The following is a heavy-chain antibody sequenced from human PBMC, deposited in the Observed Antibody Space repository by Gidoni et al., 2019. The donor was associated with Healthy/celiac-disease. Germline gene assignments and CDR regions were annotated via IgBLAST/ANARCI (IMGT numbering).Heavy chain of an antibody. CDR3: ARSNGVVSSSWSSYGSGYDY. J-gene: IGHJ4*02. CDR1: GGSISSSNW. Sequence: QVQLQESGPGLVKPSGTLSLTCAVSGGSISSSNWWSWVRQPPGKGLEWIGEIYHSGSTNYNPSLKSRVTISVDKSKNQFSLKLSSVTAADTAVYYCARSNGVVSSSWSSYGSGYDYWGQGTLVTVSS. CDR2: IYHSGST. D-gene: IGHD6-13*01. V-gene: IGHV4-4*02.